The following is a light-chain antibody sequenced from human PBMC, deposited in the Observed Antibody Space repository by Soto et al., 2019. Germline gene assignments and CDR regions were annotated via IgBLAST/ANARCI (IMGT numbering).Light chain of an antibody. CDR2: EDS. CDR3: QVWDSTTDRVV. Sequence: SYELTQPPSLSVAPGQTATITCGGNNIGSKGVHWYQQRPGQAPVLVVFEDSDRPSGIPERFTGSNSGNTATLTISRVEAGDEADYYCQVWDSTTDRVVFGGGTQLNVL. CDR1: NIGSKG. J-gene: IGLJ2*01. V-gene: IGLV3-21*02.